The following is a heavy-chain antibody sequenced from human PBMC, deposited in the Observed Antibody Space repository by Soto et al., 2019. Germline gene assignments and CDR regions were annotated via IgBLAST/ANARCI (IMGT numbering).Heavy chain of an antibody. D-gene: IGHD3-3*01. CDR3: ARSSGGNFGIIIEGSNWFDP. CDR1: GGTFSSYA. CDR2: INPHGGST. J-gene: IGHJ5*02. Sequence: ASVKVSCKASGGTFSSYAISWVRQSPVQGLEWMGVINPHGGSTKYAQKFQGRITMTRDTSRSTVYMELSSLRSDDTAIYYCARSSGGNFGIIIEGSNWFDPWGQGTLVTVSS. V-gene: IGHV1-46*01.